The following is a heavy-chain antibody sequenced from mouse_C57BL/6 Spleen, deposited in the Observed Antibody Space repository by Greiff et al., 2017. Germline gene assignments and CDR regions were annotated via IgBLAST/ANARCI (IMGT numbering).Heavy chain of an antibody. D-gene: IGHD2-1*01. V-gene: IGHV1-80*01. Sequence: VQLQQSGAELVKPGASVKISCKASGYAFSSYWMNWVKQRPGKGLEWIGQIYPGDGDTNYNGKFKGKATLTADKSSSTAYMQLSSLTSEDSAVYFCARGYYGNSLDYWGQGTTLTVSS. J-gene: IGHJ2*01. CDR1: GYAFSSYW. CDR3: ARGYYGNSLDY. CDR2: IYPGDGDT.